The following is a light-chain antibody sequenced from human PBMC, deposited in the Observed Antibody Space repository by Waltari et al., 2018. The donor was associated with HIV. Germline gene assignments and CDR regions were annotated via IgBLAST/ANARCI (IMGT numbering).Light chain of an antibody. Sequence: SYELTQPPSVSVSPGQPARITCPGAALPKKYAYWYQQKSGQAPVLVIYEDSKRPSGIPERFSGSSSGTMATLTISGAQVEDEADDYCYSTDSSGNPRRVFGGGTKLTVL. J-gene: IGLJ2*01. V-gene: IGLV3-10*01. CDR2: EDS. CDR3: YSTDSSGNPRRV. CDR1: ALPKKY.